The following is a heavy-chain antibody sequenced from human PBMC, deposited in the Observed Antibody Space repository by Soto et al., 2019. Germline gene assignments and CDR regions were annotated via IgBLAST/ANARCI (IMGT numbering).Heavy chain of an antibody. J-gene: IGHJ4*02. CDR3: ARGFTIFGVVIMGLDY. V-gene: IGHV4-59*01. CDR2: IYYSGST. Sequence: PSETLSLTCTVSGGSISSYYWSWIRQPPGKGLEWIGYIYYSGSTNYNPSLKSRVTISVDTSKNQFSLKLSSVTAADTAVYYCARGFTIFGVVIMGLDYWGQGTLVTVSS. D-gene: IGHD3-3*01. CDR1: GGSISSYY.